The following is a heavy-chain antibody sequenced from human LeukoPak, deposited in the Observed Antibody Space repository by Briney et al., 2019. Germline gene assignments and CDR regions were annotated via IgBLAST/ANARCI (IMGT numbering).Heavy chain of an antibody. CDR1: GGSFSGYY. CDR3: ARAIVVVAARGRFDP. Sequence: SETLSLTCAVYGGSFSGYYWSWIRQPPGKGLEWIGEINHSGSTNYNPSLKSRVTISVDTSKNQFSLKLSSVTAADTAVYYCARAIVVVAARGRFDPWGQGTLVTVSS. V-gene: IGHV4-34*01. J-gene: IGHJ5*02. D-gene: IGHD2-15*01. CDR2: INHSGST.